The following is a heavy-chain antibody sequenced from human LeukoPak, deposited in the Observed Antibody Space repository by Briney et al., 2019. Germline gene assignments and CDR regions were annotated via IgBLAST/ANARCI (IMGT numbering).Heavy chain of an antibody. J-gene: IGHJ6*02. CDR3: AKDIVRHSSGWYQGYYYYGMDV. Sequence: GGSLRLSCAASGFTFSSYAMHWVRQAPGKGLEWVAVISYDGSNKYYADSVKGRFTISRDNSKNTLYLQMNSLRAEDTAVYYCAKDIVRHSSGWYQGYYYYGMDVWGQGTTVTVSS. D-gene: IGHD6-19*01. CDR2: ISYDGSNK. CDR1: GFTFSSYA. V-gene: IGHV3-30*04.